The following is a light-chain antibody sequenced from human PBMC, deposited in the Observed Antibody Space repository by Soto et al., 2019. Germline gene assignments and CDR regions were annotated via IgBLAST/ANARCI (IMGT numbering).Light chain of an antibody. CDR3: SAYAGSNHFAVV. CDR1: NSDVGGYNY. CDR2: DVI. Sequence: QSGLTQPPSASGSPGQSVTISCTGTNSDVGGYNYVSWYQQHPGKAPKLVIYDVIKRPSGVPDRFSGSESGNTASLTVSGLQVDDEADYYCSAYAGSNHFAVVFGGGTKLTVL. J-gene: IGLJ2*01. V-gene: IGLV2-8*01.